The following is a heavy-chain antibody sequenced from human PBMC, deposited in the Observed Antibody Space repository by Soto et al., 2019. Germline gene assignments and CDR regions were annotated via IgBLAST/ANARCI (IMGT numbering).Heavy chain of an antibody. D-gene: IGHD5-12*01. CDR2: IIPIFGTA. Sequence: QVQLVQSGAEVKKPGSSVKVSCKASGGTFSSYAISWVRQAPGQGLEWMGGIIPIFGTANYAQKFQGRVTITGDESTSTAYMELSSLRSEDTAVYYCARDHDVEMATIRAFDIWGQGTMVTVSS. CDR1: GGTFSSYA. CDR3: ARDHDVEMATIRAFDI. V-gene: IGHV1-69*12. J-gene: IGHJ3*02.